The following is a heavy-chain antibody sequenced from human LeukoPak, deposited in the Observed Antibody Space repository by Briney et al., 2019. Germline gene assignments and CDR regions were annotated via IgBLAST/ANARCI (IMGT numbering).Heavy chain of an antibody. D-gene: IGHD5-18*01. J-gene: IGHJ4*02. CDR2: TYYRSKWKN. CDR1: GDSVSSNSAT. V-gene: IGHV6-1*01. CDR3: VRGRDTAMGS. Sequence: SQTLSLTCAISGDSVSSNSATWNWIRQSPSRGLEWLGRTYYRSKWKNDYAVSVKSRITFNPDTSKNQFTLQLNSVTPEDPAVYYCVRGRDTAMGSWGQGTLVTVSS.